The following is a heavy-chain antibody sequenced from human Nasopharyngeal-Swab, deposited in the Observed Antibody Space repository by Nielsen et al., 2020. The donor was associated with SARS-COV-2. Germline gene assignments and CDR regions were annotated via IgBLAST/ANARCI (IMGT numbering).Heavy chain of an antibody. J-gene: IGHJ6*02. CDR2: ISSSSSYI. V-gene: IGHV3-21*01. Sequence: GESLKISCAASGFTFSSYAMSWVRQAPGKGLEWVSSISSSSSYIYYADSVKGRFTISRDNAKNSLYLQMNSLRAEDTAVYYCARVENIVVGYGMDVWGQGTTVTVSS. D-gene: IGHD2-2*01. CDR3: ARVENIVVGYGMDV. CDR1: GFTFSSYA.